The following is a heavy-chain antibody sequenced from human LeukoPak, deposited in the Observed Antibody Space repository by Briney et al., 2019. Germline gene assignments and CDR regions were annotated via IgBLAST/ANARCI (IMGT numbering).Heavy chain of an antibody. J-gene: IGHJ4*02. CDR2: IANTGDTR. Sequence: PGGSLRLSCAASGFTFSNYEMNWVRQAPGKGLQWASYIANTGDTRNYADSVKGRFTVSRDNSKNTLYLQMNSLRAEDTAVYYCAKELVITFGGVIVIRGFNDYWGQGTLVTVSS. CDR3: AKELVITFGGVIVIRGFNDY. CDR1: GFTFSNYE. D-gene: IGHD3-16*02. V-gene: IGHV3-48*03.